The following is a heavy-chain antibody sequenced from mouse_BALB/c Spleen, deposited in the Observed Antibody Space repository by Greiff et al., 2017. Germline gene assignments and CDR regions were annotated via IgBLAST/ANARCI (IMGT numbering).Heavy chain of an antibody. Sequence: EVKVVESGGDLVKPGGSLKLSCAASGFTFSSYGMSWVRQTPDKRLEWVATISSGGSYTYYPDSVKGRFTISSDNAKNTLYLQMSSLKSEDTAMYYCARQDYGYEAYWGQGTLVTVSA. CDR2: ISSGGSYT. CDR3: ARQDYGYEAY. J-gene: IGHJ3*01. CDR1: GFTFSSYG. V-gene: IGHV5-6*01. D-gene: IGHD2-2*01.